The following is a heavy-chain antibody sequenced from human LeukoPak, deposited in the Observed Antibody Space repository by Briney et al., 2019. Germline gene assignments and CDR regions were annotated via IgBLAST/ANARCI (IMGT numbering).Heavy chain of an antibody. J-gene: IGHJ4*02. D-gene: IGHD3-16*01. CDR3: AGGTPEEDY. CDR1: GFTFSSYE. V-gene: IGHV3-48*03. Sequence: PGGSLRLSCAASGFTFSSYEMNGVRQAPGKGLEGVSYISSSGSTIYYADSVKGRFTISRDNAKNSLYLQMNSLRAEDTAVYYCAGGTPEEDYWGQGTLVTVSS. CDR2: ISSSGSTI.